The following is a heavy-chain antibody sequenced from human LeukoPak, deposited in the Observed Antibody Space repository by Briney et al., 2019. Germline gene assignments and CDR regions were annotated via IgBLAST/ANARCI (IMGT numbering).Heavy chain of an antibody. V-gene: IGHV1-18*01. J-gene: IGHJ4*02. CDR1: GYTFTSYG. CDR3: ARDQSGSYPAPLVY. CDR2: ISAYNGNT. D-gene: IGHD1-26*01. Sequence: ASAKVSCKASGYTFTSYGISWVRQAPGQGLEWMGWISAYNGNTNYAQKLQGRVTMTTDTSTSTAYMELRSLRSDDTAVYYCARDQSGSYPAPLVYWGQGTLVTVSS.